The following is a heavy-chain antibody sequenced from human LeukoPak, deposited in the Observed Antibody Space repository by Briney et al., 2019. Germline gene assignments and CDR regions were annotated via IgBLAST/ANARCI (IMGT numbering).Heavy chain of an antibody. D-gene: IGHD3-3*01. J-gene: IGHJ4*02. Sequence: PSATLSLTCAVYGGSFSGYYWSWSRQPPGKGLEWIGEINHSGSTNYNPSLKSRVTISVDTSKNQFSLKLSSVTAADTAVYYCARSPGTIFDYWGQGTLVTVSS. CDR3: ARSPGTIFDY. CDR2: INHSGST. CDR1: GGSFSGYY. V-gene: IGHV4-34*01.